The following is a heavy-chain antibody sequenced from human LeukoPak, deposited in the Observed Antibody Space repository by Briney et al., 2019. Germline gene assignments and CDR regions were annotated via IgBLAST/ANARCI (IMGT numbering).Heavy chain of an antibody. CDR3: ARLGYCTGGGCFDTFDV. CDR1: GFTFRSYY. CDR2: ISSSGSDI. D-gene: IGHD2-8*02. J-gene: IGHJ3*01. Sequence: GGSLRLSCVASGFTFRSYYMGWIRQAPGKGLDWISYISSSGSDIFYEDSVKGRFSLSRDNTRNSLYLQMNSLRAEDTAVYYCARLGYCTGGGCFDTFDVWGQGTMVIVSS. V-gene: IGHV3-11*01.